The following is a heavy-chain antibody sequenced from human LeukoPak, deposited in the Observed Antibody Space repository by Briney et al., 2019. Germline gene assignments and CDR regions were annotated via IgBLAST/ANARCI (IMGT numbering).Heavy chain of an antibody. D-gene: IGHD3-22*01. V-gene: IGHV4-59*06. CDR2: IYYSGST. CDR3: ARENDSSGLDY. CDR1: GGSVSSYY. J-gene: IGHJ4*02. Sequence: SETLSLTCTVSGGSVSSYYWSWIRQHPGKGLEWIWYIYYSGSTYYNPSLKSRVTISVDTSKNQFSLKLSSVTAADTAVYYCARENDSSGLDYWGQGTLVTVSS.